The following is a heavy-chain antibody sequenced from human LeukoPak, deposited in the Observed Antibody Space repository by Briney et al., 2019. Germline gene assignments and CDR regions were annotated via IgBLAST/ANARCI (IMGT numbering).Heavy chain of an antibody. Sequence: GESLKISCKGSGYRFTSYWISWVRQMPGKGLEWMGRIDPSDSYTNYSPSFQGHVITSADKSISTAYLQWSSLKASDNAMYYCAQSRITGTTDWFDPWGQGTLVTVSS. V-gene: IGHV5-10-1*01. D-gene: IGHD1-7*01. CDR1: GYRFTSYW. CDR2: IDPSDSYT. J-gene: IGHJ5*02. CDR3: AQSRITGTTDWFDP.